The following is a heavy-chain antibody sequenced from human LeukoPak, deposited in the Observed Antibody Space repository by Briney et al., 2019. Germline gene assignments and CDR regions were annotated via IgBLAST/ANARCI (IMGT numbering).Heavy chain of an antibody. Sequence: PGGSLRLSCAASGFAFSSYAMSWVRQAPGKGLEWVSAISGSGGSTYYADSVKGRFTISRDNSKNTLYLQMNSLRAEDTAVYYCAKSASGYYFLRNFDYWGQGTLVTVSS. CDR2: ISGSGGST. D-gene: IGHD3-22*01. CDR1: GFAFSSYA. V-gene: IGHV3-23*01. J-gene: IGHJ4*02. CDR3: AKSASGYYFLRNFDY.